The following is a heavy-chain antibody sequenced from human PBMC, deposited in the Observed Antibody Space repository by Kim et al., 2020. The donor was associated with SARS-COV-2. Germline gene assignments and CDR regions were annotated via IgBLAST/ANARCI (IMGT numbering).Heavy chain of an antibody. V-gene: IGHV4-31*03. J-gene: IGHJ5*02. Sequence: SETLSLTCTVSGGSISSGGYYWSWIRQHPGKGLEWIGYIYYSGSTYYNPSLKSRVTISVDTSKNQFSLKLSSVTAADTAMYYCARMAFTDITIFGVVTPRRWFDPWGQGTLVTVSS. CDR2: IYYSGST. CDR1: GGSISSGGYY. CDR3: ARMAFTDITIFGVVTPRRWFDP. D-gene: IGHD3-3*01.